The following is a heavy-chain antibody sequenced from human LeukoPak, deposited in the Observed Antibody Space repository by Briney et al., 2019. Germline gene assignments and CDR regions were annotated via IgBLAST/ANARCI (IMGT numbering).Heavy chain of an antibody. Sequence: GGSLRLSCAASGFTFSSSWMHWVRQVPGKGLVWVSHISPDGSYTDYADSVKGRFVISRDNAKNTMSLQMNSLRAEDTAVYYCVRDLSFSPDSWGQGTLVSVSS. CDR1: GFTFSSSW. CDR3: VRDLSFSPDS. V-gene: IGHV3-74*01. J-gene: IGHJ4*02. CDR2: ISPDGSYT.